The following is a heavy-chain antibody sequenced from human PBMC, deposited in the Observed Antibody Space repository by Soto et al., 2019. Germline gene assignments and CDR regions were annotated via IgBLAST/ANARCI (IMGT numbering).Heavy chain of an antibody. CDR1: GYTFTSYD. CDR2: MNPNSGNT. D-gene: IGHD6-19*01. Sequence: RASVKVSCKASGYTFTSYDINWVRQATGQGLEWMGWMNPNSGNTGYAQKFQGRVTMTRNTSISTAYMELSSLRSEDTAVYYCARSMGGVAGLYYYYYGMDVWGQGTTVTSP. J-gene: IGHJ6*02. CDR3: ARSMGGVAGLYYYYYGMDV. V-gene: IGHV1-8*01.